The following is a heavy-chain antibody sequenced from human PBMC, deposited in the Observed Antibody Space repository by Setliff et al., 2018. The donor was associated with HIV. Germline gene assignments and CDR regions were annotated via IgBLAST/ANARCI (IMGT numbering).Heavy chain of an antibody. CDR3: TRGRKELLFSRRDTGFDY. Sequence: GGSLRLSCAASGSTFSDYYMTWIRQAPGKGLEWVSYISSVSGSTIYYADSVKGRFTISRDNAKNSMFLQMNSLRTEDTGVYYCTRGRKELLFSRRDTGFDYWGQGTLVTVSS. D-gene: IGHD1-7*01. CDR2: ISSVSGSTI. V-gene: IGHV3-11*04. J-gene: IGHJ4*02. CDR1: GSTFSDYY.